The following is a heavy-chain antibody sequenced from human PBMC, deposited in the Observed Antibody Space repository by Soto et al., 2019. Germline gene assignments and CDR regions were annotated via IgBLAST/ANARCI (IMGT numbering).Heavy chain of an antibody. J-gene: IGHJ4*02. CDR3: AKNVGGQLWFSYFDY. CDR2: ISYDGSNK. Sequence: GGSLRLSCAASGFTFSSYGMHWVRQAPGKGLEWVAVISYDGSNKYYADSVKGRFTISRDNSKNTLYLQMNSLRAEDTAVYYCAKNVGGQLWFSYFDYWGQGTLVTVSS. CDR1: GFTFSSYG. D-gene: IGHD5-18*01. V-gene: IGHV3-30*18.